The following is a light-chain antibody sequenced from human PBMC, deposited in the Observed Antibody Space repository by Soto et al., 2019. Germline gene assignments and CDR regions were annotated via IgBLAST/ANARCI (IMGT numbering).Light chain of an antibody. CDR3: SSYVSTSTRV. CDR1: SSDVGGYHY. V-gene: IGLV2-14*01. CDR2: EVS. Sequence: QSALTQPASVSGSPGQSITISCTGTSSDVGGYHYVSWYQQHPGKAPKLMIYEVSNRASGVSNRFSGSKSGNTASLTISGLQAEDEADYYCSSYVSTSTRVFGTGTKVTVL. J-gene: IGLJ1*01.